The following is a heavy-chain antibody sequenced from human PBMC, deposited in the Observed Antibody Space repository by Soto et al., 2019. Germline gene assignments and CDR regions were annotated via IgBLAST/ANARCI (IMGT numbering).Heavy chain of an antibody. CDR3: AKDVHYDIVTGIEYFDH. D-gene: IGHD3-9*01. V-gene: IGHV3-23*01. CDR2: ISGTGRVT. CDR1: GFTFSSYA. Sequence: EVQLLESGGGLVQPGGSLKISCAVSGFTFSSYAMSWVRQAPGQGLEWVSGISGTGRVTNYAESVKGRFTISRDNPKNPLYLEMKSLRVEDTAVYYCAKDVHYDIVTGIEYFDHWGQGTLVTVSS. J-gene: IGHJ1*01.